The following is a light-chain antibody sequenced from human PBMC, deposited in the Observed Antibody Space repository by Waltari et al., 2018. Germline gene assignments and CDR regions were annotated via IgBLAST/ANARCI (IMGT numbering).Light chain of an antibody. V-gene: IGLV2-23*02. J-gene: IGLJ2*01. CDR2: AVS. CDR3: SSYAGSSKGV. CDR1: SSDAGNYKR. Sequence: QSALTQPASVSGSHGQSITISCTGTSSDAGNYKRGSWYQQHPGNAPKLMLYAVSKRPSGFSDRFSGSKSGDMASLTISGLQPEDEAEYFCSSYAGSSKGVFGGGTKVTVL.